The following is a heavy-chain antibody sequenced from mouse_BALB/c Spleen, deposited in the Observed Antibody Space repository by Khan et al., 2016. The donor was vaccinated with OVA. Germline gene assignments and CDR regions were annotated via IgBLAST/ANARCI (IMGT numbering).Heavy chain of an antibody. CDR1: GFTFSNYG. J-gene: IGHJ4*01. Sequence: EVELVESGGDLVKPGGSLKLSCAASGFTFSNYGMSWVRQTPAKRLEWVAIFSTSGSYTYYQDSVKGRFTISRDNAKNTLYLQSSSLKAEDTAIYYCAGCLYCSSDDYYAMDYWGQGTSVTVS. D-gene: IGHD1-1*01. CDR2: FSTSGSYT. CDR3: AGCLYCSSDDYYAMDY. V-gene: IGHV5-6*01.